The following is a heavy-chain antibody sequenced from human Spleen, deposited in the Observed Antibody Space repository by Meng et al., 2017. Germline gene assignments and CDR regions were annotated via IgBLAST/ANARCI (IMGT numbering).Heavy chain of an antibody. CDR2: IGWNSGSI. V-gene: IGHV3-9*03. Sequence: GGSLRLSCVASGFTFDDYAMHWVRQAPGKGLEWVSGIGWNSGSIGYADSVKGRFTISRDNAKSSLYLQMNSLRAEDMAVYYCAKATGADYYESSGLDYWGQGTLVTVSS. J-gene: IGHJ4*02. CDR1: GFTFDDYA. CDR3: AKATGADYYESSGLDY. D-gene: IGHD3-22*01.